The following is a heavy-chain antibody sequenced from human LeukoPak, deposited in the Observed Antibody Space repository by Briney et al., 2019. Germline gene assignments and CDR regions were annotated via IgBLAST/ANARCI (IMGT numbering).Heavy chain of an antibody. CDR3: ARVAYDYVWGSYPLYFDY. V-gene: IGHV3-48*03. CDR1: GFTLSSYQ. CDR2: ISSSGSTI. Sequence: GGSLRLSCAPSGFTLSSYQMNWVRQAPGKGLVWVSYISSSGSTIYYADSVKGRFTISRDNAKNSLYLQMNSLRAEDTAVYYCARVAYDYVWGSYPLYFDYWGQGTLVTVSS. D-gene: IGHD3-16*02. J-gene: IGHJ4*02.